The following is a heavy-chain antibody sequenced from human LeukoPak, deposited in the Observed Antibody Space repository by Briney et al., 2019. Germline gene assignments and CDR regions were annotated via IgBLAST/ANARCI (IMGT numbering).Heavy chain of an antibody. CDR1: GFTFSSYS. CDR2: ISSSSSYI. CDR3: ASSLRTLPGKGDAFDI. J-gene: IGHJ3*02. V-gene: IGHV3-21*01. Sequence: GGSLRLSCAASGFTFSSYSMNWVRQAPGKGLEWVSSISSSSSYIYYADSVKGRFTISRDNAKNSLYLQMNSLRAEDTAVSYCASSLRTLPGKGDAFDIWGQGTMVTVSS. D-gene: IGHD4-17*01.